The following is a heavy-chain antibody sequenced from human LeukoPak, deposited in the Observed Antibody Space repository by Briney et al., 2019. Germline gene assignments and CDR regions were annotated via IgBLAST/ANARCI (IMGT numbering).Heavy chain of an antibody. CDR3: ARGGVSNSWYRTPDS. D-gene: IGHD6-13*01. Sequence: ASVKVSCKASGYSFTNYGISWVRQALGQGLEWMWWISTYDGNTNYVQKLQGRVTMNTDTSTSTAYMELRSLRSDDTAVYYCARGGVSNSWYRTPDSWGQGTVVAVSS. CDR1: GYSFTNYG. J-gene: IGHJ4*02. V-gene: IGHV1-18*01. CDR2: ISTYDGNT.